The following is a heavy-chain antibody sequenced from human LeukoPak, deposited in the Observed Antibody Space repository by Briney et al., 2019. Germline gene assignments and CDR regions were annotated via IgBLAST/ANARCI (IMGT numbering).Heavy chain of an antibody. CDR2: INPNSGGT. CDR3: ARSGSYLTNWFDP. CDR1: GYTFTGYY. Sequence: GASVKVSCKASGYTFTGYYMHWVRQAPGQGLEWMGRINPNSGGTNYAQKFQGRVTMTRDTSISTAYMELSRLRSDDTAVYYCARSGSYLTNWFDPWGQGTLVTVSS. J-gene: IGHJ5*02. V-gene: IGHV1-2*06. D-gene: IGHD1-26*01.